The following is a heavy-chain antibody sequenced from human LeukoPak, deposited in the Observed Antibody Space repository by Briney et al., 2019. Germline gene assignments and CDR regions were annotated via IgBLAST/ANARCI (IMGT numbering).Heavy chain of an antibody. CDR3: ARGAPGYYDFWSGYPHMDV. CDR2: IIPIFGTA. D-gene: IGHD3-3*01. Sequence: ASVKVSCKASGGTFSSYAISWVRQAPGQGLEWMGGIIPIFGTANYAQKFQGRVTITADESTSTAYMELSSLRSEDTAVYYCARGAPGYYDFWSGYPHMDVWGKGTTVTVSS. J-gene: IGHJ6*03. CDR1: GGTFSSYA. V-gene: IGHV1-69*13.